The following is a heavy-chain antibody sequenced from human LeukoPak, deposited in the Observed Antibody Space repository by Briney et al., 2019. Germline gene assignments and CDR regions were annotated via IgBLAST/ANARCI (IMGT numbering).Heavy chain of an antibody. V-gene: IGHV4-59*01. J-gene: IGHJ4*02. D-gene: IGHD3-9*01. CDR3: AREYYDTLTGYYNVRYFDY. CDR1: GGSISSYY. Sequence: SETLSLTCTVSGGSISSYYWSWIRQPPGKGLEWIGYIYYSGSTNYNPSLKSRVTISVDTSKNQFSLKLSSVTAADTAVYYCAREYYDTLTGYYNVRYFDYWGQGTLVTVSS. CDR2: IYYSGST.